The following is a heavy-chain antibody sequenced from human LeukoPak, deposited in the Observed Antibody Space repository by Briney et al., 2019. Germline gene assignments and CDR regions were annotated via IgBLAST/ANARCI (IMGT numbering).Heavy chain of an antibody. CDR3: ASDRIWFGESTNEY. V-gene: IGHV4-34*01. CDR2: INHSGGT. J-gene: IGHJ4*02. D-gene: IGHD3-10*01. Sequence: SETLSLTCAVYGGSFSGYYWSWIRQPPGKGLEWIGEINHSGGTNYNTSLKSRVTISVDTSKNQFSLNLNSVTAADTAFYYCASDRIWFGESTNEYWGQGTLVTVSS. CDR1: GGSFSGYY.